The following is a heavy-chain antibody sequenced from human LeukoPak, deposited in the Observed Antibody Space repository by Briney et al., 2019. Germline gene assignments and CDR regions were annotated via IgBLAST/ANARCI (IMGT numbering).Heavy chain of an antibody. CDR2: INHSGST. CDR1: GGSFSNYY. CDR3: ARGRKFITYYYDSSGYYYSY. Sequence: SETLSLTCAVHGGSFSNYYWSWIRQPPGKGLEWIGEINHSGSTNYNPSLKSRVTISVDTSKNQFSLKLTSVTAADTAVYYCARGRKFITYYYDSSGYYYSYWGQGTLVTVSS. D-gene: IGHD3-22*01. V-gene: IGHV4-34*01. J-gene: IGHJ4*02.